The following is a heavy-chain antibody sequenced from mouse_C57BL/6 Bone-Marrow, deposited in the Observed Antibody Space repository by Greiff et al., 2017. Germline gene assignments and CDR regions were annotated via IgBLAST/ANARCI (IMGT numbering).Heavy chain of an antibody. Sequence: EVQGVESGGDLVKPGGSLKLSCAASGFTFSSYGMSWVRQTPDKRLEWVATISSGGSYTYYPDSVKGRFTISRDNAKNTLYLQMSSLKSEDTAMYYCARLGITTGFDYWGQSTTLTVSS. D-gene: IGHD2-4*01. CDR1: GFTFSSYG. CDR3: ARLGITTGFDY. CDR2: ISSGGSYT. J-gene: IGHJ2*01. V-gene: IGHV5-6*01.